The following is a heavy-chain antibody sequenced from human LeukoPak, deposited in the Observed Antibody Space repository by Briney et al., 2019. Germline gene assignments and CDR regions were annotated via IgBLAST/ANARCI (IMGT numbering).Heavy chain of an antibody. J-gene: IGHJ4*01. CDR2: INHSGSS. CDR3: ARGRGYNSDQIYFVY. V-gene: IGHV4-34*01. Sequence: PSETLSLTFSVPTGSLCGSFGPWLRQPPGKGLECIGDINHSGSSHYNPSLKNRAVMSIDTSKNEFSLRLTSVTAADTAVYHCARGRGYNSDQIYFVYWGHGTLVTVSS. CDR1: TGSLCGSF. D-gene: IGHD1-20*01.